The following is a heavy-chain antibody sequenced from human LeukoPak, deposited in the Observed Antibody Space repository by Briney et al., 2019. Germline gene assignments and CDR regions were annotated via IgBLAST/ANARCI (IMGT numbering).Heavy chain of an antibody. J-gene: IGHJ4*02. Sequence: KFEGRVTVTRDTSATAAYMELSSLRSEDTAVYYCARDRAMADYWGQGTLVTVSS. D-gene: IGHD5-18*01. V-gene: IGHV1-3*01. CDR3: ARDRAMADY.